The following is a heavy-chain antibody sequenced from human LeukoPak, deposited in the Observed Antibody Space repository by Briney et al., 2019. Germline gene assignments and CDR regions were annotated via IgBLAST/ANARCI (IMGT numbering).Heavy chain of an antibody. J-gene: IGHJ4*02. V-gene: IGHV3-7*01. Sequence: RPGGSLRLSCAASGFTFDNYWMHWVRQAPGKGLEWVANIKQDDSEKYYVDSVRGRFTISRDNAKNSLYLQMNSLKVEDTAVYYCARGSSFGSYWGQGTLVTVSS. D-gene: IGHD6-6*01. CDR2: IKQDDSEK. CDR1: GFTFDNYW. CDR3: ARGSSFGSY.